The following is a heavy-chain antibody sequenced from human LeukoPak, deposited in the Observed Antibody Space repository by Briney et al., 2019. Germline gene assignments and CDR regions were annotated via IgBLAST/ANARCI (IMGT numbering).Heavy chain of an antibody. CDR3: ARGRISIFGVVMMDAFDI. CDR2: IYSGGST. Sequence: GGSLRLSCAASGFTVSSTYMSWVRQAPGKGLEWVSVIYSGGSTYYADSVKGRFTISRDNSKNTLYLQMNSLRAEDTAVYYCARGRISIFGVVMMDAFDIWGQGTMVTVSS. V-gene: IGHV3-53*01. J-gene: IGHJ3*02. CDR1: GFTVSSTY. D-gene: IGHD3-3*01.